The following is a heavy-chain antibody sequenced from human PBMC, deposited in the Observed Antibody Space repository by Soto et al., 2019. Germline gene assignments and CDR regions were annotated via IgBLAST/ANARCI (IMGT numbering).Heavy chain of an antibody. D-gene: IGHD4-4*01. CDR1: IFTVSDYG. CDR2: ISHGATRK. V-gene: IGHV3-30*18. J-gene: IGHJ4*02. Sequence: PWGSLRLSCAASIFTVSDYGMHWVRQAPGKGLEWVAGISHGATRKSYSDSVKGRFIISRDNSKKMLYLQLNSLRREDTAVYYCAKDWVGGSNRYQLDYWGRGTLVTVSS. CDR3: AKDWVGGSNRYQLDY.